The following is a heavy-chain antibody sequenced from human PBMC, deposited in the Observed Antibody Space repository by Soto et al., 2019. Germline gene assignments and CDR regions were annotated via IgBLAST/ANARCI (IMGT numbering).Heavy chain of an antibody. CDR3: ASDMSTT. J-gene: IGHJ5*02. D-gene: IGHD2-2*01. CDR2: MNPHSGHT. V-gene: IGHV1-8*01. CDR1: GYTFTSHD. Sequence: QVQLVQSGAEVKKPGASVKVSCKASGYTFTSHDINWMRQATGQGLEWMGWMNPHSGHTNYAQKFQGRVTMTRDTSISTAYMELTSLRSEDTAVYWCASDMSTTWGQGTLVTVSS.